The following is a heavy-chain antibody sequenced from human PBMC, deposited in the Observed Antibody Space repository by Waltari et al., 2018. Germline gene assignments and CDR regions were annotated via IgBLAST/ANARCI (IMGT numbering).Heavy chain of an antibody. J-gene: IGHJ4*02. Sequence: QVQLVQSGAEVKKPGASVKVPCKASGYTCTGYYMHWCAPAPGQGLEWRGWINPNSGGTNYAQKFQGWVTMTRDTSISTAYMELSRLRSDDTAVYYCARGGGRYYDSSGYYSNFDYWGQGTLVTVSS. CDR1: GYTCTGYY. CDR2: INPNSGGT. D-gene: IGHD3-22*01. CDR3: ARGGGRYYDSSGYYSNFDY. V-gene: IGHV1-2*04.